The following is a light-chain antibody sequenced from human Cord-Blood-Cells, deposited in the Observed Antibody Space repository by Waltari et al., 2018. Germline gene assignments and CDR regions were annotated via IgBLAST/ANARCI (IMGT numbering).Light chain of an antibody. V-gene: IGKV3-11*01. CDR2: DAS. CDR3: QQRSNWPS. Sequence: EIVLTQPPATLSLSPGERATLSCRASQSVSSYLAWYQQKPGQAPRLLIYDASNRATGIPARFSGSGSGTDFTLTINSLEPEDFAVYYCQQRSNWPSFGGGTKVEIK. CDR1: QSVSSY. J-gene: IGKJ4*01.